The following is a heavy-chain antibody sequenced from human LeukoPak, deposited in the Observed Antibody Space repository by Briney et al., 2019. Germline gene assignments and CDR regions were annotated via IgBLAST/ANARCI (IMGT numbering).Heavy chain of an antibody. V-gene: IGHV3-30-3*01. CDR2: ISYDGSSK. D-gene: IGHD7-27*01. CDR3: ARGALVRWVNWDQVEDAFDV. Sequence: GSLRLSCAASGFTFSTSAMHWVRQAPGKGLEWVAVISYDGSSKYYADSVKGRFTISRDNSKNTLYLQMNSLRAEDTAVYYCARGALVRWVNWDQVEDAFDVWGQGTMVTVSS. J-gene: IGHJ3*01. CDR1: GFTFSTSA.